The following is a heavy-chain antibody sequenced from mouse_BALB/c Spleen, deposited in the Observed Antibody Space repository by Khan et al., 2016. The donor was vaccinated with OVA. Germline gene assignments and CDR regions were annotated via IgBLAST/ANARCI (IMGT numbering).Heavy chain of an antibody. V-gene: IGHV1S132*01. CDR2: IYPGTDNT. Sequence: QVQLKQSGAELVRPGASVKLSCKTSGYIFTSYWIHWIQQRSGQGLEWIAKIYPGTDNTYYNEKLKDKATLTADKSSSTAYMQLGSLKSEDSAVYFCAREEALYYFDYWGQGTTLTVSS. J-gene: IGHJ2*01. CDR3: AREEALYYFDY. CDR1: GYIFTSYW. D-gene: IGHD3-2*02.